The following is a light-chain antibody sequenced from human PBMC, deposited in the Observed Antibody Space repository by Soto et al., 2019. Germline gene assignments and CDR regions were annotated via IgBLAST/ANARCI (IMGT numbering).Light chain of an antibody. J-gene: IGLJ1*01. CDR2: DVI. CDR1: SSDVGGYNY. V-gene: IGLV2-14*01. CDR3: SSYTSSSTYV. Sequence: QSVLTQPASVSGSPGQSITISCTGTSSDVGGYNYVSWYQQHPVKAPKLMIYDVINRPSGVSNRFSGSKSGNTASLTISGLQAEDEADYYCSSYTSSSTYVFGTGTKVTVL.